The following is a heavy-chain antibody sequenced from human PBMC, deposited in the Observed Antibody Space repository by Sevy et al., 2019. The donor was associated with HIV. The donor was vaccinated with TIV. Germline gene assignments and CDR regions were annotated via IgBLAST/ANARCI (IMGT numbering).Heavy chain of an antibody. D-gene: IGHD3-16*02. CDR1: GFTFGTYA. CDR3: AGGMLSGGLHLLYYSYMDV. Sequence: GGSLRLSCAASGFTFGTYAMNWVRQAPGKGLEWVSIISDSGVSASYADSVRGRFTISRDNSRNTLHLQMNTLRPEDTATDYCAGGMLSGGLHLLYYSYMDVWGRGTTVTVSS. V-gene: IGHV3-23*01. J-gene: IGHJ6*03. CDR2: ISDSGVSA.